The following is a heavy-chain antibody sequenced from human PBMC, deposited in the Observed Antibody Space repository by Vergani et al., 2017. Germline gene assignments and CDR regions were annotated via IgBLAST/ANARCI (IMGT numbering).Heavy chain of an antibody. CDR3: ARESAPYDDFWSGYYGYYYGMDV. CDR1: GYTFTSYG. CDR2: ISAYNGNT. Sequence: QVQLVQSGAEVKKPGASVKVSCKASGYTFTSYGISWVRQAPGQGLEWMGWISAYNGNTNYAQELQGRVTMTTDTSTSTAYMELRSLRSEDTAVYYCARESAPYDDFWSGYYGYYYGMDVWGQGTTVTVSS. J-gene: IGHJ6*02. D-gene: IGHD3-3*01. V-gene: IGHV1-18*01.